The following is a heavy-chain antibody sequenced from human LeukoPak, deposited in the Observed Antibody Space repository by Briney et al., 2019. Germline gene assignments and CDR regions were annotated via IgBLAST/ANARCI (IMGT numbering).Heavy chain of an antibody. J-gene: IGHJ4*02. V-gene: IGHV3-74*01. CDR1: GLTFNTNW. Sequence: GGSLRLSCVVSGLTFNTNWMHWVRQAPGKGLVWVSRISGDGSVTNYADSVKGRFTISRDNAKNTLYLQINSLRDEDTAMYFCARGMSGSSCLDYRGQGTPVTVSS. CDR2: ISGDGSVT. D-gene: IGHD1-26*01. CDR3: ARGMSGSSCLDY.